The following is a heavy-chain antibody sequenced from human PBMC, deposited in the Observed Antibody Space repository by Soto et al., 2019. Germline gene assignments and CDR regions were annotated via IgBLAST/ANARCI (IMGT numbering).Heavy chain of an antibody. CDR3: ARVWQITIFEVIRSPDAFDI. CDR1: GYTFTNYA. D-gene: IGHD3-3*01. V-gene: IGHV1-18*01. J-gene: IGHJ3*02. CDR2: ISGYNGNT. Sequence: QVQLVQSGAEVKKPGASVKVSCKASGYTFTNYAITWVRQAPGQGLEWMGWISGYNGNTSYAQKYQGRVTMTTDTSTTTAYMELRSLRSDDTAVYYCARVWQITIFEVIRSPDAFDIWGQGTMVTVSS.